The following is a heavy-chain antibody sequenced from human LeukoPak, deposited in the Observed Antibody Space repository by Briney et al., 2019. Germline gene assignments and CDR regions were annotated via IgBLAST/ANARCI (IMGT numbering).Heavy chain of an antibody. J-gene: IGHJ4*02. CDR2: ISAYNGNT. V-gene: IGHV1-18*01. CDR3: ARLSSTSIWLLDY. CDR1: GYTFTSYG. Sequence: ASVKVSCKASGYTFTSYGISWVRQAPGQGLEWMGWISAYNGNTKYSPKFQGRVTFSRDTSATTADMEVSRLNFEDSAVYYCARLSSTSIWLLDYWGLGTLVTVSS. D-gene: IGHD3-16*02.